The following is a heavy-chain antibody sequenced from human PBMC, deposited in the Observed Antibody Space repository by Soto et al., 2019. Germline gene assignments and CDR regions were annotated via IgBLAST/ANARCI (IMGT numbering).Heavy chain of an antibody. CDR1: GFTVSSNY. CDR3: ARVTSRGYSYGLPDY. Sequence: PGGSLRLSCAASGFTVSSNYMSWVRQAPGKGLEWVSVIYSGGSTYYADSVKGRFTISRHNSKNTLYLQMNSLRAEDTAVYYCARVTSRGYSYGLPDYWGQGTLVTVSS. CDR2: IYSGGST. J-gene: IGHJ4*02. V-gene: IGHV3-53*04. D-gene: IGHD5-18*01.